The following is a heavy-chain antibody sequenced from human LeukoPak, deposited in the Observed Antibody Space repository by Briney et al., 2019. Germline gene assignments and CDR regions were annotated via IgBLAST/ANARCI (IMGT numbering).Heavy chain of an antibody. V-gene: IGHV3-48*03. CDR1: GFTVSSNY. Sequence: PGGSLRLSCAASGFTVSSNYMNWVRQAPGKGLEWVSYISSSGSTIYYADSVKGRFTISRDNAKNSLYLQMNSLRAEDTAVYYCARGGFDYYDSSGYDYWGQGTLVTVSS. J-gene: IGHJ4*02. CDR2: ISSSGSTI. D-gene: IGHD3-22*01. CDR3: ARGGFDYYDSSGYDY.